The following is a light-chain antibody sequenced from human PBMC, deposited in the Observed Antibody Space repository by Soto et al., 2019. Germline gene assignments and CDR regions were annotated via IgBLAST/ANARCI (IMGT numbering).Light chain of an antibody. J-gene: IGKJ1*01. CDR2: AAS. CDR3: QQYETFSGT. CDR1: QSVSGC. Sequence: DIQMTQSPSSLSASVGDTVTITCRASQSVSGCLTWYQQKPGEAPKLLIYAASALPRGVPSRFSGSGSGTKFTLTIASLQPDDFATYYCQQYETFSGTFGPGTKVDIK. V-gene: IGKV1-5*01.